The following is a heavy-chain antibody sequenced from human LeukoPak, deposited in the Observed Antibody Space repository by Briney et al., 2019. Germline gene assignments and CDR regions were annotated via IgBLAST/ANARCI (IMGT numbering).Heavy chain of an antibody. J-gene: IGHJ4*02. Sequence: GGSLRLSCAASGFTFSSYGTHWVRLAPGKGLEWVAVISYDGSNKYYADSVKGRFTISRDNSKNTLYLQMNSLRAEDTAVYYCAKGAAVAGFDYWGQGTLVTVSS. CDR3: AKGAAVAGFDY. CDR1: GFTFSSYG. D-gene: IGHD6-19*01. V-gene: IGHV3-30*18. CDR2: ISYDGSNK.